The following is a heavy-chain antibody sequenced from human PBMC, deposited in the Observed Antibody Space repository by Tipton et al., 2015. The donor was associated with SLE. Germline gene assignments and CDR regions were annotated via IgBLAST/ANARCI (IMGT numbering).Heavy chain of an antibody. J-gene: IGHJ6*03. V-gene: IGHV3-48*03. CDR2: ISRSGGTI. CDR3: AKDAIGGRPVYFYYMDV. CDR1: EFSVTNYE. Sequence: SLRLSCAASEFSVTNYEMNWVRQAPGKGLEWVSYISRSGGTIYYADSVKGRFTISRDSTRNSLFLQMNSLRAEDTAVYFCAKDAIGGRPVYFYYMDVWGKGTTVTVSS. D-gene: IGHD6-6*01.